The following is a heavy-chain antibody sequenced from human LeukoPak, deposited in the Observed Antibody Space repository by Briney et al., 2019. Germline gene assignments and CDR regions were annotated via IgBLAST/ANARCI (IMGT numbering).Heavy chain of an antibody. CDR3: ARDRYYYDSRGYYRFDY. D-gene: IGHD3-22*01. CDR2: IYHSGST. J-gene: IGHJ4*02. V-gene: IGHV4-4*02. CDR1: GGSISSSNW. Sequence: SETLSLTCAVSGGSISSSNWWSWVRQPPGKGLEWIGEIYHSGSTNYNPSLKSRVTISVDKSKNQFSLKLSSVTAADTAVYYCARDRYYYDSRGYYRFDYWGQGTLVTVSS.